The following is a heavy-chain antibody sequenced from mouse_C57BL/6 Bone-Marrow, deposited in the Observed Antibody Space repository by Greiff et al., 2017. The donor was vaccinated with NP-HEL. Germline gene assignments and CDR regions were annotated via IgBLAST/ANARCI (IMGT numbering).Heavy chain of an antibody. Sequence: QVQLQQPGAELVKPGASVKLSCKASGYTFTSYWMHWVKQRPGQGLEWIGMIHPNSGSTNYNEKFKSKATLTVDKSYSTAYMLLSSLTSEDSAVYYCARGSTVVARDYWGQGTTLTVSS. CDR2: IHPNSGST. CDR3: ARGSTVVARDY. CDR1: GYTFTSYW. J-gene: IGHJ2*01. D-gene: IGHD1-1*01. V-gene: IGHV1-64*01.